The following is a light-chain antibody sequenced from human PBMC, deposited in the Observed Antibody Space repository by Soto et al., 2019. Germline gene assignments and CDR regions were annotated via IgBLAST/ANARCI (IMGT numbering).Light chain of an antibody. J-gene: IGKJ5*01. Sequence: IHITHSPSSLSASLGDRVTITCRASHTISNYLNWYQQKSGRAPELLVYAASNLQSGVPSRFTGSGSGTHFTLTISGLEPADFATYFCQQSYNTPITFGQGTRLEI. CDR2: AAS. CDR3: QQSYNTPIT. CDR1: HTISNY. V-gene: IGKV1-39*01.